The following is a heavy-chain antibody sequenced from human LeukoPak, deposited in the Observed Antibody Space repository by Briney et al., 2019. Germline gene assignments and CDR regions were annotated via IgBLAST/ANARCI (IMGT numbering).Heavy chain of an antibody. J-gene: IGHJ4*02. Sequence: PSETLSLTCTVSGGSLSTSTYYWGWIRQPPAKGLEWIGSVYSSGSTYYNPSLKSRVTISADTSKNHFSLKLSSVTAADTAVYYCAREGRLWPDYWGQGTLVTVSS. CDR1: GGSLSTSTYY. CDR2: VYSSGST. CDR3: AREGRLWPDY. V-gene: IGHV4-39*02. D-gene: IGHD3-10*01.